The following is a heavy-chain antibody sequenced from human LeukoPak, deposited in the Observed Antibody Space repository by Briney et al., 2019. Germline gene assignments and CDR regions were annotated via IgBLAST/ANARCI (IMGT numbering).Heavy chain of an antibody. CDR3: ARVRYDYVWGSYRYYYFDY. J-gene: IGHJ4*02. D-gene: IGHD3-16*02. V-gene: IGHV4-34*01. CDR1: GGSFSGYY. Sequence: SETLSLTCAVYGGSFSGYYWSWSRQPPGKGLEWIGEINHSGSTNYNPSLKSRVTISVDTSKNQFSLKLSSVTAADTAVYYCARVRYDYVWGSYRYYYFDYWGQGTLVTVSS. CDR2: INHSGST.